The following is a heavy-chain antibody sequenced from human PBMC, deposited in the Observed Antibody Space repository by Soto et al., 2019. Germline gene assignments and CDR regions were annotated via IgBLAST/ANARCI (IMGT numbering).Heavy chain of an antibody. D-gene: IGHD3-22*01. CDR3: ARKRTDYYDSSGYYFDAFDI. J-gene: IGHJ3*02. V-gene: IGHV3-21*01. CDR1: GFTFSSYS. CDR2: ISSSSSYI. Sequence: PGGSLRLSCAASGFTFSSYSMNWVRQAPGKGLEWVSSISSSSSYIYYADSVKGRFTISRDNAKNSLYLQMNSLRAEDTAVYYCARKRTDYYDSSGYYFDAFDIWGQGTMVTVS.